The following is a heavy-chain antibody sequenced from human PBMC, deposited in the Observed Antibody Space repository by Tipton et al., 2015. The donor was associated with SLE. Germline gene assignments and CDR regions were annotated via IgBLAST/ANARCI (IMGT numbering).Heavy chain of an antibody. Sequence: TLSLTCTVSGGSISSGASSWSWIRQPPGKGLEWIGYIYYTGSTHYNPSLKSRVTISVSTSKNEFSLKLTSVTAADTAVYYCARDWNWTYFENWGQGTLVTVSS. D-gene: IGHD3/OR15-3a*01. V-gene: IGHV4-30-4*07. CDR1: GGSISSGASS. CDR2: IYYTGST. CDR3: ARDWNWTYFEN. J-gene: IGHJ4*02.